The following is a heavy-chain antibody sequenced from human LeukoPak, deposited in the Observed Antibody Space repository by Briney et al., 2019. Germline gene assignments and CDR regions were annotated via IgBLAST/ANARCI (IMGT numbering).Heavy chain of an antibody. CDR1: GFTFSSYG. D-gene: IGHD6-19*01. J-gene: IGHJ4*02. CDR2: ISYDGSDK. CDR3: VKSGFSSGWYVPHFDY. V-gene: IGHV3-30*18. Sequence: GGSLRLSCAASGFTFSSYGMHWVRQAPGKGLEWVGVISYDGSDKYYADSVKGRFTFSRDNSKNTLYLQMNSLRAEDTAVYYCVKSGFSSGWYVPHFDYWGQGTLVTVSS.